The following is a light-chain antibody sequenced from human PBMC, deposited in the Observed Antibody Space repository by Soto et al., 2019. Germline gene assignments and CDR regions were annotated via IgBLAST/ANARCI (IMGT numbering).Light chain of an antibody. CDR2: SNN. J-gene: IGLJ2*01. CDR1: SSNIGSNT. Sequence: QLVLTQPPSAPGTPGQRVTISCSGSSSNIGSNTVNWYQQLPGTAPKLLIYSNNQRPSGVPDRFSGSKSGTSASLAISGLQSEDEADYYCAAWDDSLNAVVFGGGTKLTVL. V-gene: IGLV1-44*01. CDR3: AAWDDSLNAVV.